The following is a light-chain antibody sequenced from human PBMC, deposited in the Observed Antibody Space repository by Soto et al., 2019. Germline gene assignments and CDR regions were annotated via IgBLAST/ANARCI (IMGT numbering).Light chain of an antibody. CDR3: QQYGSSPKT. CDR1: QSVSSSY. V-gene: IGKV3-20*01. Sequence: EIVLTQSPGTLSLSPGERATLSCRASQSVSSSYLAWYQQKPDQAPRLLIYGASSRATVIPDRFSGSGSGTDFTLTISRLEPEDFAVYYCQQYGSSPKTFGQGTKLEIK. J-gene: IGKJ2*01. CDR2: GAS.